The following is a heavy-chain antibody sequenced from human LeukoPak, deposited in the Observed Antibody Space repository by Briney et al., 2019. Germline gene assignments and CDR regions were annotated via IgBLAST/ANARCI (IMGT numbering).Heavy chain of an antibody. J-gene: IGHJ4*02. CDR1: GYTFTSYG. D-gene: IGHD2-15*01. CDR2: ISAYNGNT. V-gene: IGHV1-18*01. Sequence: ASVKVSCKASGYTFTSYGISWVRQAPGQGLEWMGWISAYNGNTNYAQKLQGRVTMTTDTSTSTAYMELRSLRSDDTAVYYCARVLAYCSGGGCFGVYYFDYWGQGTLVTVSS. CDR3: ARVLAYCSGGGCFGVYYFDY.